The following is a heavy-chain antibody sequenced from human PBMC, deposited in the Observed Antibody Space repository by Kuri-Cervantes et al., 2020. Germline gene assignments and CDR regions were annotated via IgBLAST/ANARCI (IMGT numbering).Heavy chain of an antibody. J-gene: IGHJ6*03. CDR2: MNPNNGNT. CDR3: ARGGAHSGYDPEEIRYYYSYYMDV. D-gene: IGHD5-12*01. Sequence: ASVKVSCKASGGTFSSYDISWVRQATGQGLEWMGWMNPNNGNTGYAQKFQGRVTMTRNTSISTAYMEVSSLRSEDTAVYYCARGGAHSGYDPEEIRYYYSYYMDVWGKGTTVTVSS. V-gene: IGHV1-8*02. CDR1: GGTFSSYD.